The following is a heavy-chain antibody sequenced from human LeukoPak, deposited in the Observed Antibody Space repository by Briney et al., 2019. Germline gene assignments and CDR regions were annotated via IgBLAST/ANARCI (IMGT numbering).Heavy chain of an antibody. J-gene: IGHJ4*02. Sequence: GGSLRLSCAASGFTFDDYAMHWVRQAPGKGLEWVSGISWNSGSIGYADSVKGRFTISRDNAKNSLYLQMNSLRAEDTALYYCAKDGAYSSGWEYYFDYWGQGTLVTVSS. CDR2: ISWNSGSI. D-gene: IGHD6-19*01. CDR1: GFTFDDYA. V-gene: IGHV3-9*01. CDR3: AKDGAYSSGWEYYFDY.